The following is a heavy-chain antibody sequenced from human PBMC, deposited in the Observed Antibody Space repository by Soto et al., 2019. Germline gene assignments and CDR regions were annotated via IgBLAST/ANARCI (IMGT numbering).Heavy chain of an antibody. CDR2: IIPILGIA. D-gene: IGHD3-10*01. CDR3: ASWYGSGSINFDY. Sequence: QVQLVQSGAEVKKPGSSVKVSCKASGGTFSSYTISWVRQAPGQGLEWMGRIIPILGIANYAQKFQGRVTITVDKSTSTAYRELSSLRSEDTAVYYCASWYGSGSINFDYWGQGTLVTVSS. J-gene: IGHJ4*02. V-gene: IGHV1-69*02. CDR1: GGTFSSYT.